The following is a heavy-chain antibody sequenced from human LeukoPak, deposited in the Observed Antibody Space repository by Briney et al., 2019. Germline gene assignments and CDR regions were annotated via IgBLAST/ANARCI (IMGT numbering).Heavy chain of an antibody. CDR2: ISSDGSST. CDR1: GFTFSSHW. CDR3: ARISLSGWVNDH. V-gene: IGHV3-74*03. Sequence: GGSLRLSCAASGFTFSSHWMHWVRQAPGKGLVWVTRISSDGSSTKYADSVKGRFTISRDNAKNTLYLQMSSLRAEDTAMYYCARISLSGWVNDHWGQGTLVTVSS. D-gene: IGHD6-19*01. J-gene: IGHJ4*02.